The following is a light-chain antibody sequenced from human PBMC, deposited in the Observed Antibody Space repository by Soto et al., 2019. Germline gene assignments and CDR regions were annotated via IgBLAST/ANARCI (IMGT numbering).Light chain of an antibody. J-gene: IGKJ1*01. Sequence: EIVLTQSPGTLSLSPGERATLSCRASPSVSRDFLVWYQHKGGQPPRLLLYGGSIRATGIPDRFSGSGSGKDFTPTISRRGPGDVAFYYCQQYGFSPTFGQGTKVKIK. CDR3: QQYGFSPT. V-gene: IGKV3-20*01. CDR1: PSVSRDF. CDR2: GGS.